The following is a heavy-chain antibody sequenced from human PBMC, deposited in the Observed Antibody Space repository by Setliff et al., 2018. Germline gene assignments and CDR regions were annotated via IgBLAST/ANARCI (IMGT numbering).Heavy chain of an antibody. CDR3: ASYYYDAFDI. CDR2: ISGDGITI. Sequence: GGSLRLSCAASGFSFSYFYMSWVRQAPGKGLEWLSKISGDGITIFYADSVKGRFTISRDTAKNSLYLQMNSLRAEDSAVYFCASYYYDAFDIWGQGTLVTVSS. CDR1: GFSFSYFY. J-gene: IGHJ3*02. V-gene: IGHV3-11*04. D-gene: IGHD3-22*01.